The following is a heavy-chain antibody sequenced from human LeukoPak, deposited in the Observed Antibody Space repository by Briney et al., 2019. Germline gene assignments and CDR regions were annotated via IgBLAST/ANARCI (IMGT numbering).Heavy chain of an antibody. CDR3: AREVGSSGFHAFDI. J-gene: IGHJ3*02. CDR2: ISYSGTT. D-gene: IGHD3-22*01. Sequence: SETLSLTCSVSNGSINSYYWSWIRQFPGKGLEWIGYISYSGTTIYNPSLKSRLTLSVDTSQNQLTLRLTSVTAADMAVYYCAREVGSSGFHAFDIWGQGTMVTVSS. CDR1: NGSINSYY. V-gene: IGHV4-59*12.